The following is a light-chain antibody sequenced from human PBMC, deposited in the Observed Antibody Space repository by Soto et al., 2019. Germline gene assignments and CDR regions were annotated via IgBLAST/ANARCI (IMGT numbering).Light chain of an antibody. CDR3: SSYTSATTDV. CDR1: SSDVGAYNY. Sequence: QSALTQPASVSGSPGQSITISCTGTSSDVGAYNYDSWYQQYPGEAPNVIIYDVSHRPAGVSNRFSGSKSGNTASLTISGLHTQDEADYYCSSYTSATTDVFGTGTKLTVL. J-gene: IGLJ1*01. V-gene: IGLV2-14*01. CDR2: DVS.